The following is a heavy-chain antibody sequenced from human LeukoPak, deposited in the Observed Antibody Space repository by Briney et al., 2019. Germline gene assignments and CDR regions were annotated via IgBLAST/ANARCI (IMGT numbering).Heavy chain of an antibody. J-gene: IGHJ6*02. D-gene: IGHD3-16*01. CDR1: GFTFSSYW. V-gene: IGHV3-7*03. CDR3: ARGGGLDV. Sequence: GGSLRLSCAASGFTFSSYWMNWARQAPGKALEWVASINHNGNVNYYVDSVKGRFTISRDNAKNSLYLQMSNLRAEDTAVYFCARGGGLDVWGQGATVTVSS. CDR2: INHNGNVN.